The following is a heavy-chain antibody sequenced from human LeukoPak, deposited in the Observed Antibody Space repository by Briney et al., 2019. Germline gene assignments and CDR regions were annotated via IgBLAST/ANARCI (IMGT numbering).Heavy chain of an antibody. CDR2: IYYSGNT. Sequence: PSETLSLTCTVSGGSISSGDYYWSWIRQPPGKGLEWIGYIYYSGNTYYNPSLKSRITISLDTSKNQFSLKLSSVTAADTAVYYCARGVTMVRGVPPNWFDPWGQGTLVTVSS. D-gene: IGHD3-10*01. CDR1: GGSISSGDYY. V-gene: IGHV4-30-4*08. J-gene: IGHJ5*02. CDR3: ARGVTMVRGVPPNWFDP.